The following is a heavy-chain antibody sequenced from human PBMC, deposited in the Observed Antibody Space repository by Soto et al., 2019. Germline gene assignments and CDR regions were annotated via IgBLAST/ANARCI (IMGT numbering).Heavy chain of an antibody. J-gene: IGHJ2*01. CDR3: ARVGPTTLLDWYFDL. CDR2: IYPGDSDT. D-gene: IGHD1-26*01. V-gene: IGHV5-51*01. CDR1: GYSFTSYW. Sequence: PGESLKISCKGSGYSFTSYWIGWVRQMPGKGLEWMGIIYPGDSDTRYSPSFQGQVTISADKYISTAYLQWSSLKASDTAMYYCARVGPTTLLDWYFDLWGRGTLVTVS.